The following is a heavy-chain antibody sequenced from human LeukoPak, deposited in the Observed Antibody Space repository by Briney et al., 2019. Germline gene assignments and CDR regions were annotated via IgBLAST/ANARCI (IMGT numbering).Heavy chain of an antibody. V-gene: IGHV3-48*03. CDR3: AREDDSWGPNNLDL. Sequence: GGSLRLSCAASGFTFSSYEMNWVRQAPGKGLEWVSYISSSGSTMYYADSVMGRFTISRDNAKESLYLQMNSLRDEDTAVYYCAREDDSWGPNNLDLWGQGTMVTVSS. CDR2: ISSSGSTM. D-gene: IGHD7-27*01. CDR1: GFTFSSYE. J-gene: IGHJ3*01.